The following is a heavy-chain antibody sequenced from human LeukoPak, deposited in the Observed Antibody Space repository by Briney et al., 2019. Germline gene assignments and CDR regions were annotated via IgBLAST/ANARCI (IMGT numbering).Heavy chain of an antibody. V-gene: IGHV4-59*01. Sequence: SETLSLTCTVSGGSISNYYWSWIRRPPGKGLEWIGYIYYSGDTDYNPSLESRVTISVDTSKNQFSLKLSSVTTAGTAVYYCAREIWYSGFFDYWGPGTLVTVSS. D-gene: IGHD1-26*01. CDR1: GGSISNYY. J-gene: IGHJ4*02. CDR2: IYYSGDT. CDR3: AREIWYSGFFDY.